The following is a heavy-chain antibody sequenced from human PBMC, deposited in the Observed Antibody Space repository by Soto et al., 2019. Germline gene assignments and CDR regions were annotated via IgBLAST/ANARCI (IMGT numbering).Heavy chain of an antibody. J-gene: IGHJ4*02. CDR3: AKDPPSHSSGWRY. Sequence: GGSLRLSCAASGFTFISYAMSWVLQAPGKGLEWVSAISGSGGSTYYADSVKGRFTISRDNSKNTLYLQMNSLRAEDTAVYYCAKDPPSHSSGWRYWGQGTLVTVSS. D-gene: IGHD6-19*01. CDR2: ISGSGGST. CDR1: GFTFISYA. V-gene: IGHV3-23*01.